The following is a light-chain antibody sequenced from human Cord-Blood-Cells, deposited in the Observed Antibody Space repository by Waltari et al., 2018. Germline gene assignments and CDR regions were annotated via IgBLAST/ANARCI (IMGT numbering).Light chain of an antibody. CDR3: QSYDSSLSGYV. V-gene: IGLV1-40*01. CDR1: SSNIGAGYD. CDR2: GNH. J-gene: IGLJ1*01. Sequence: QSVLTQPPSVSGAPGQRVTISCTGSSSNIGAGYDVHWYQPLPGTAPKLLIYGNHNRPAGVPDRFSGSKSGTSASLAITGLQAEDDAYYYCQSYDSSLSGYVFGTGTKVTVL.